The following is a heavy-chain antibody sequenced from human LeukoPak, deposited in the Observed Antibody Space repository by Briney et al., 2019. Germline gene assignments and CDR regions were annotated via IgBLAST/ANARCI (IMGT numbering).Heavy chain of an antibody. CDR1: GESISGFY. J-gene: IGHJ2*01. CDR2: IYYSGST. D-gene: IGHD3-3*01. Sequence: PSETLSLTCTVSGESISGFYWNWIRQPPGKGLEWIGYIYYSGSTNYNPSLKSRVTISIDTSKNQFSLKLSSVTAADTAVYYCAILPAHYDFWSGSSWYFDLWGRGTLVTVSS. CDR3: AILPAHYDFWSGSSWYFDL. V-gene: IGHV4-59*01.